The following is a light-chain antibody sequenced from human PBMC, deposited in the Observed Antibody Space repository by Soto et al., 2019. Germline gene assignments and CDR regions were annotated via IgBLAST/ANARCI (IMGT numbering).Light chain of an antibody. V-gene: IGKV1-5*01. CDR3: QHYDGYSRT. Sequence: DIQMTQSPSTLSASVGDRVTITCRASQSISDSLAWYQQKPGKAPYLLISDASNLERGVPSRFSGSGSGTEFTLTISSMQPDDFATYYCQHYDGYSRTFGQGTKVDIK. CDR1: QSISDS. J-gene: IGKJ1*01. CDR2: DAS.